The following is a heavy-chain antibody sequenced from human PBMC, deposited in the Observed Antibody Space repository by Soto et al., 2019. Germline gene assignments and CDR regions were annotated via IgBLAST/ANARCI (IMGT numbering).Heavy chain of an antibody. CDR3: ARAHGYCPNTNCYFFDS. D-gene: IGHD2-2*03. J-gene: IGHJ4*02. Sequence: ASVKVSCKASGYTFTGYWMHWVRQAPGEGLEWMGWINPNSGGTKYAQKFQGRVTMTRDTSISTAYVELSRLRSDDTAVYYCARAHGYCPNTNCYFFDSWGQGTLVTVYS. CDR2: INPNSGGT. CDR1: GYTFTGYW. V-gene: IGHV1-2*02.